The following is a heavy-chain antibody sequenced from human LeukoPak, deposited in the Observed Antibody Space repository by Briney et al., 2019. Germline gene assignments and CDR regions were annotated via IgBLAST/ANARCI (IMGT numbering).Heavy chain of an antibody. CDR3: ARRSGISYYLHY. V-gene: IGHV4-34*01. J-gene: IGHJ4*02. D-gene: IGHD6-13*01. CDR1: GGSISSYY. Sequence: PSETLSLTCTVSGGSISSYYWTWIRQPPGKGLELIGEINHDGSTNYNPSLKSRVTISVDTSRKQFSLRLSSLTAADTAVYYCARRSGISYYLHYWGQGTLVTVSS. CDR2: INHDGST.